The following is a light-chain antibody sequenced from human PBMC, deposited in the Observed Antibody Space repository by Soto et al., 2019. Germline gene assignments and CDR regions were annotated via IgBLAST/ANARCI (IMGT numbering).Light chain of an antibody. J-gene: IGLJ1*01. Sequence: QSVLTQPASVSGSPGQSISISCTGTSSDVGGYNYVSWYQQHPGKAPKLMIYEVNSRPSGVSNRFSGSKSGNTASLTISGLQAEDEADYYCSLYTSENTYVFGTGTKVTVL. CDR3: SLYTSENTYV. CDR2: EVN. V-gene: IGLV2-14*01. CDR1: SSDVGGYNY.